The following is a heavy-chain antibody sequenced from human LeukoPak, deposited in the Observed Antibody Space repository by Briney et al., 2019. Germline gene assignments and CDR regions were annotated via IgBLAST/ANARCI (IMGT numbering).Heavy chain of an antibody. CDR1: GGSISSGGYS. J-gene: IGHJ3*02. CDR2: IYHSGST. CDR3: ARAGSADYGDYVDAFDI. Sequence: SETLSLTCAVSGGSISSGGYSWSWIRQPPGKGLEWIGYIYHSGSTYYNPSLKSRVTISVDRSKNQFSLKLSSVTAADTAVYYCARAGSADYGDYVDAFDIWGQGTMVTVSS. D-gene: IGHD4-17*01. V-gene: IGHV4-30-2*01.